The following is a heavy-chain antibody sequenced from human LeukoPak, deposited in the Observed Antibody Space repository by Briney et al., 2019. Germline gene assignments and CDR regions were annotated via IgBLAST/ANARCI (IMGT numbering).Heavy chain of an antibody. V-gene: IGHV4-59*01. CDR1: GGSISAYY. D-gene: IGHD6-6*01. J-gene: IGHJ4*02. CDR3: ARFGTSSTRFFDQ. Sequence: PSETLSLTCTVSGGSISAYYWSWIRQPPGKGLEWIGYIHYSGTTNYYPSLKSRVTIALDTSKNQFSLKLNSVTAADTAVYYCARFGTSSTRFFDQWGQGTLVTVSS. CDR2: IHYSGTT.